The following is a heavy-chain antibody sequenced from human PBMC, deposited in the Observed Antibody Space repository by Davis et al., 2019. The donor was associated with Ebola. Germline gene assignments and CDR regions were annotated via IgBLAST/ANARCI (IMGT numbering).Heavy chain of an antibody. CDR3: ARDYGDYQFVWFDP. J-gene: IGHJ5*02. CDR1: GYTFTSYG. D-gene: IGHD4-17*01. V-gene: IGHV1-8*02. Sequence: ASVKVSCKASGYTFTSYGISWVRQAPGQGLEWMGWMNPNSGNTGYAQKFQGRVTMTRNTSISTAYMELNSLRSEDTAVYYCARDYGDYQFVWFDPWGQGTLVTVSS. CDR2: MNPNSGNT.